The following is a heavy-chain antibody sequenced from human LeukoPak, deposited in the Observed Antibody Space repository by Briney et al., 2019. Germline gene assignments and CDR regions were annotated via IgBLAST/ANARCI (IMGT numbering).Heavy chain of an antibody. V-gene: IGHV3-48*03. D-gene: IGHD3-10*01. CDR2: ISSSGSTI. Sequence: PGGSLRLSCAASGFTFSSYEMNWVRQAPGKGLEWVSYISSSGSTIYYADSVKGRFTIPRDNSKNTLYLQMNSLRAEDSAVYYCTRDRAGTQSWVEFDLWGQGTLVTVSS. CDR1: GFTFSSYE. J-gene: IGHJ5*02. CDR3: TRDRAGTQSWVEFDL.